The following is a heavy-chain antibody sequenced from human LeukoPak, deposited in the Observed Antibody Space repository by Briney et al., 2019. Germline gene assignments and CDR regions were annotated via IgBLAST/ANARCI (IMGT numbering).Heavy chain of an antibody. CDR3: ARDYYRGGFDY. V-gene: IGHV3-30*04. J-gene: IGHJ4*02. CDR1: GFTFSSYA. Sequence: GGSLRLSCAASGFTFSSYAMHWVRQAPGKGLEWVAVISYDGSNKYYADSVKGRFTISRDNSKNTLYLQMNSLRGEDTAVYYCARDYYRGGFDYWGQGTLVTVSS. CDR2: ISYDGSNK. D-gene: IGHD3-10*01.